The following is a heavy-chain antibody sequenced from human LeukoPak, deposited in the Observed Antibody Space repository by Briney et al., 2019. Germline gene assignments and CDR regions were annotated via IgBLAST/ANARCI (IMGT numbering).Heavy chain of an antibody. CDR1: GFTFSSYA. J-gene: IGHJ5*02. CDR3: ARGPGIAVARGGHWFDP. V-gene: IGHV3-23*01. CDR2: ISGSGGST. Sequence: GGSLRLSCAASGFTFSSYAMSWVRQAPGKGLEWVSAISGSGGSTYYADSVKGRFTISRDNSKNTLYLQMNSLRSEDTAVYYCARGPGIAVARGGHWFDPWGQGTLVTVSS. D-gene: IGHD6-19*01.